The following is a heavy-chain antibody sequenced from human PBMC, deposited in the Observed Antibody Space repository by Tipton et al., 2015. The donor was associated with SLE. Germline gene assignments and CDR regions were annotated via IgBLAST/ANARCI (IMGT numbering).Heavy chain of an antibody. Sequence: SLRLSCTASGFTFGDYAMSWVRQAPGKGLEWVGFIRSKAYGGTTEYAASVKGRFTISRDDSKSIAYLQMNSLKTEDTAVYYCTIENSGSGWSTPPFDYWAQGTLVTVSS. D-gene: IGHD6-19*01. CDR1: GFTFGDYA. J-gene: IGHJ4*02. CDR2: IRSKAYGGTT. V-gene: IGHV3-49*04. CDR3: TIENSGSGWSTPPFDY.